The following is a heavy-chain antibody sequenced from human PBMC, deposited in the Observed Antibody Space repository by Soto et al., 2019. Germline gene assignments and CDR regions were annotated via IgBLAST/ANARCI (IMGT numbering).Heavy chain of an antibody. CDR1: GASIINYH. Sequence: SETLSLTCTVSGASIINYHWAWIPQSPGGGLESIGYVSNTATTTYNPSLKNRVTISVDASKSQFYLKLRSVTAADTAVYYCARPTRQWLGLRYYYGMDVWGQGTTVTVSS. CDR3: ARPTRQWLGLRYYYGMDV. CDR2: VSNTATT. D-gene: IGHD6-19*01. J-gene: IGHJ6*02. V-gene: IGHV4-59*01.